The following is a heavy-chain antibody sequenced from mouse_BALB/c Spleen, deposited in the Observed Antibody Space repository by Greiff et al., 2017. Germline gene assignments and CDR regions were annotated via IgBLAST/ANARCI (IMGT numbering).Heavy chain of an antibody. V-gene: IGHV5-9-3*01. D-gene: IGHD2-4*01. CDR1: GFTFSSYA. CDR2: ISSGGSYT. CDR3: ARHMITTPLDY. Sequence: EVKVVESGGGLVKPGGSLKLSCAASGFTFSSYAMSWVRQTPEKRLEWVATISSGGSYTYYPDSVKGRFTITSDNAKNTLYLQMSSLRSEDTAMYYCARHMITTPLDYWGQGTTLTVSS. J-gene: IGHJ2*01.